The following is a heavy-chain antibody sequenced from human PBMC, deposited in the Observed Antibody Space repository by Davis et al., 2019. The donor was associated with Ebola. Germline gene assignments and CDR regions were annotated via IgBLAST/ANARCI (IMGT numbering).Heavy chain of an antibody. J-gene: IGHJ6*02. D-gene: IGHD3-16*01. CDR1: GYTFTSYD. V-gene: IGHV1-8*01. Sequence: ASSVHVSCKASGYTFTSYDINWVRQATGQGLEWMGWMNPNSGNTGYEQKFQGRVTMTRDTSINTAYMELSSLGSEDTAGYYCARKGAMDVWGQGTTVTVSS. CDR3: ARKGAMDV. CDR2: MNPNSGNT.